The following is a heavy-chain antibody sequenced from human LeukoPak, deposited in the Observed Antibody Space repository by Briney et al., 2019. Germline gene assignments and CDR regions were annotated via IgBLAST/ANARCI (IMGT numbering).Heavy chain of an antibody. CDR3: ARVGYCSSTSCYARWFDP. V-gene: IGHV4-59*12. D-gene: IGHD2-2*01. J-gene: IGHJ5*02. Sequence: SETLSLTCTVSGGSISSYYWSWIRQPPGKGLEWIGYIYHSGSTYYNPSLKSRVTISVDRSKNQFSLKLSSVTAADTAVYYCARVGYCSSTSCYARWFDPWGQGTLVTVSS. CDR1: GGSISSYY. CDR2: IYHSGST.